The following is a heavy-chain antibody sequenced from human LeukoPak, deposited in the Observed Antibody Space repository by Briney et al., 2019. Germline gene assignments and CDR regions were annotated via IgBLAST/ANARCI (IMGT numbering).Heavy chain of an antibody. CDR1: GGPISGCGYY. Sequence: SETLSLTCTVSGGPISGCGYYWVWIRQPPGKGLEWIASVFFTGTTYYTPSLKSRLTISVDTSKNQFSLQLSSVTAADTAVYYCARLGGSYGMDVWGQGTTVTVSS. J-gene: IGHJ6*02. D-gene: IGHD3-16*01. CDR2: VFFTGTT. V-gene: IGHV4-39*01. CDR3: ARLGGSYGMDV.